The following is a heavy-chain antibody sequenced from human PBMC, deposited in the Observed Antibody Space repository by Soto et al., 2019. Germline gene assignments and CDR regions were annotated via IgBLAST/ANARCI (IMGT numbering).Heavy chain of an antibody. V-gene: IGHV3-30-3*01. D-gene: IGHD2-2*02. CDR2: IAPDGSQI. CDR3: ATDIHATWRLNT. CDR1: GFGFGGKT. J-gene: IGHJ5*02. Sequence: GGSLRLSCAASGFGFGGKTMYWVRQAPGRGLEWVALIAPDGSQIYYADSVKGRFTISRDNSKNTLYLQMDSLRAEDTSLYLCATDIHATWRLNTWGQGTVVTVSS.